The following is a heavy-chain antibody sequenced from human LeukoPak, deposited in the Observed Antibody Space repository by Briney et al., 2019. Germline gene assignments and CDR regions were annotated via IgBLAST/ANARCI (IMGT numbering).Heavy chain of an antibody. CDR3: ARCIAAAGTWNWFDP. CDR1: GYTLTELS. J-gene: IGHJ5*02. V-gene: IGHV1-24*01. CDR2: FDPEDGET. D-gene: IGHD6-13*01. Sequence: ASVKVSCKVSGYTLTELSMHWVRQAPGKGLEWMGGFDPEDGETIYAQKFQGRVTMTEDTSTDTAYMELSRLRSDDTAVYYCARCIAAAGTWNWFDPWGQGTLVTVSS.